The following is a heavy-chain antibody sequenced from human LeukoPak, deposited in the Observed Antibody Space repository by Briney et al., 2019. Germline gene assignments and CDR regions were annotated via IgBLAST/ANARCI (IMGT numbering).Heavy chain of an antibody. CDR2: ISGSGGST. J-gene: IGHJ4*02. Sequence: PGGSLRLSCAASGFTFSSYAMSWVRQAPGKGLEWVSAISGSGGSTDYADSVKGRFTISRDNSKNTLYVQMNSLRAEDTAVYYCAGTYYYDSSGYSYEYWGQGTLVAVSS. CDR1: GFTFSSYA. D-gene: IGHD3-22*01. V-gene: IGHV3-23*01. CDR3: AGTYYYDSSGYSYEY.